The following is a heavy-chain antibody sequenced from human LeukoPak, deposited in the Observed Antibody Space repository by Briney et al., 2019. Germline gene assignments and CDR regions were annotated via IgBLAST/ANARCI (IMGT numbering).Heavy chain of an antibody. J-gene: IGHJ4*02. D-gene: IGHD4-11*01. CDR1: GFTFSSYG. Sequence: GGSLRLSCAASGFTFSSYGMHWVRQAPGKGLEWVAVIWYDGSNKYYADSVKGRFTISRDNSKNTLYLQMNSLRAEDTAVYYCAGWVQTAYTDYWGQGTLVTVSS. CDR2: IWYDGSNK. V-gene: IGHV3-33*01. CDR3: AGWVQTAYTDY.